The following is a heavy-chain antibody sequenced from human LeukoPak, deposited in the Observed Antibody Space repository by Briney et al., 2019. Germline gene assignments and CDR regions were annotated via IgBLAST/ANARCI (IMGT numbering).Heavy chain of an antibody. CDR1: GFSFSNTW. CDR3: ARDMDV. V-gene: IGHV3-15*01. CDR2: IQSKTDGGTT. Sequence: GALRLSCAASGFSFSNTWMSWVRQAPGKGLEWVGRIQSKTDGGTTEYAAPVKGRFTISRDDSKTTLYLQMESLRAEDTAVYYCARDMDVWGKGTTVTVSS. J-gene: IGHJ6*04.